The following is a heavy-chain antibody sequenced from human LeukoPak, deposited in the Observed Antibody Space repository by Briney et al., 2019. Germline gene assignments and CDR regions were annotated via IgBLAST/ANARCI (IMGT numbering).Heavy chain of an antibody. CDR3: SNSYCGGDCYSGGYFDY. V-gene: IGHV3-49*04. D-gene: IGHD2-21*02. CDR1: GFTFGDYG. J-gene: IGHJ4*02. Sequence: GGSLRLSCTGSGFTFGDYGMSWVRQAPGKGLEWVGFIRSKAYGGPPEYAASVKGRFTISRDDSKSIAYLQMNSLKTEDTAVYYCSNSYCGGDCYSGGYFDYWGQGTLGTVSS. CDR2: IRSKAYGGPP.